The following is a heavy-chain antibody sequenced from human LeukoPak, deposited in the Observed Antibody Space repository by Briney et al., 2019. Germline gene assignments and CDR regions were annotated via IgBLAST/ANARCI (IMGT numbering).Heavy chain of an antibody. CDR1: GFTFSSYA. J-gene: IGHJ6*02. D-gene: IGHD6-6*01. CDR2: ISFDASNK. V-gene: IGHV3-30-3*01. Sequence: GGSLRFSCAASGFTFSSYAMHWVRQAPGRGLEWVAFISFDASNKYFADSVKGRFSISRDDSKNTVDLEMNSLRLEDTAVYFCARDASFSMDVWGQGTAVTVSS. CDR3: ARDASFSMDV.